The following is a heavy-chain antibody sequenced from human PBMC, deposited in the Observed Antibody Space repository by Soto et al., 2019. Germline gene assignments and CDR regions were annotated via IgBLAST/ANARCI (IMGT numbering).Heavy chain of an antibody. J-gene: IGHJ6*02. Sequence: EVQLVESGGGLVKPGGSLRLSCAASGFTFSNAWMNWVRQAPGKGLEWVGRIKSKTDGGTTDYAAPVKGRFTISRDDSRNTLYLQMNSLKTEDTAVYYFTTNFDGYSSGWYEGYYYYYGMDVWGQGTTVTVSS. CDR3: TTNFDGYSSGWYEGYYYYYGMDV. CDR1: GFTFSNAW. D-gene: IGHD6-19*01. V-gene: IGHV3-15*07. CDR2: IKSKTDGGTT.